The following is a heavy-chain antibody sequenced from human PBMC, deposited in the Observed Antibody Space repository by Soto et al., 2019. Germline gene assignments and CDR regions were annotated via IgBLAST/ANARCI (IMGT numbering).Heavy chain of an antibody. CDR1: ALTASKNY. J-gene: IGHJ6*02. V-gene: IGHV3-66*04. CDR3: ARLSSGLSWYYYGMGV. CDR2: IYSGGTT. Sequence: EVQLVESGGGLVQPGGSLRLSCAGSALTASKNYMSWVRQPPGKGLEWVSVIYSGGTTYYAYSVKDRFSISRDNSESAPYLQMDTCSCRDTSVYYLARLSSGLSWYYYGMGVWGQGTTVSVSS. D-gene: IGHD3-10*01.